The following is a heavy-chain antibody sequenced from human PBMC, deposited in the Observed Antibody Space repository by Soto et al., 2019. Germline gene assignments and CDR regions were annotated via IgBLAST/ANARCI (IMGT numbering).Heavy chain of an antibody. Sequence: SETLSLTCTVSVGSISSGPYSCGWIRQPPGEGLEWIGTFYYSESTYYNPSLESRVTISVDTSKNQFSLKVSSVTVADTAVYYCARLGGYCSSTSCYGYYGMDVWGQGTTVT. CDR2: FYYSEST. CDR3: ARLGGYCSSTSCYGYYGMDV. D-gene: IGHD2-2*01. CDR1: VGSISSGPYS. V-gene: IGHV4-39*01. J-gene: IGHJ6*02.